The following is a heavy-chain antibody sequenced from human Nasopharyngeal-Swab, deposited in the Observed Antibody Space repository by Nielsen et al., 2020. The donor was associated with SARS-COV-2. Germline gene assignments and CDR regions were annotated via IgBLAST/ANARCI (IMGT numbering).Heavy chain of an antibody. CDR1: GFTFSDYY. J-gene: IGHJ2*01. CDR2: ISSSSSYT. D-gene: IGHD3-3*01. V-gene: IGHV3-11*05. CDR3: ARVEETIFGGEYFDL. Sequence: GASLRLSCAASGFTFSDYYMSWIRQAPGKGLEWVSYISSSSSYTNYADSVKGRFTISRDNAKNSLYLQMNSLRAEDTAVYYCARVEETIFGGEYFDLWGRGTLVTVSS.